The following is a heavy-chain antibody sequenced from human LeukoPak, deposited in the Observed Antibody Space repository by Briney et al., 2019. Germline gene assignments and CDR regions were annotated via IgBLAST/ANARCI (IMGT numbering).Heavy chain of an antibody. Sequence: SETLSLTCTVSGGSIIYYYWTWIRQSPGKGLEWIGQIYYTGSTYYNPSLKRLVTISVDTSRNQFSLTLTSVTAADTAVYHCARGGTYNDILSFDPWGQGTLVTVSS. CDR1: GGSIIYYY. D-gene: IGHD3-9*01. J-gene: IGHJ5*02. CDR2: IYYTGST. CDR3: ARGGTYNDILSFDP. V-gene: IGHV4-59*13.